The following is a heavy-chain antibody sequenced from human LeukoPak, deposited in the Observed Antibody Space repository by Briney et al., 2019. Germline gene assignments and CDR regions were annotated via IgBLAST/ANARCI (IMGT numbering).Heavy chain of an antibody. J-gene: IGHJ3*02. CDR3: VRDYVYAFDI. CDR2: IRSRDGIA. Sequence: GGSLRLSCVASGFTFNAYSMNWARQAPGKGLEWISYIRSRDGIASYADSVKGRFTISTDTAKSSLFLQMNGLSADDTAVYYCVRDYVYAFDIWGQGTMVTVSS. V-gene: IGHV3-48*01. D-gene: IGHD3-16*01. CDR1: GFTFNAYS.